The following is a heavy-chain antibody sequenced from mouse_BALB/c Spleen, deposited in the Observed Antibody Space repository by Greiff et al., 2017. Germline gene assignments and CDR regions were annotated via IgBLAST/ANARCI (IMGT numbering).Heavy chain of an antibody. CDR2: ISSGGSYT. CDR1: GFTFSSYA. D-gene: IGHD2-2*01. Sequence: EVQRVESGGGLVKPGGSLKLSCAASGFTFSSYAMSWVRQTPEKRLEWVATISSGGSYTYYPDSVKGRFTISRDNAKNTLYLQMSSLRSEDTAMYYCARHGGLRRDYYAMDYWGQGTSVTVSS. V-gene: IGHV5-9-3*01. CDR3: ARHGGLRRDYYAMDY. J-gene: IGHJ4*01.